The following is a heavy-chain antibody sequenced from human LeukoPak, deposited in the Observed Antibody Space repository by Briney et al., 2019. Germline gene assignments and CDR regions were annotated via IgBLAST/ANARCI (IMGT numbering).Heavy chain of an antibody. CDR1: GFTFSSYA. CDR3: AKDGTGGYASTGGGAFDT. D-gene: IGHD6-19*01. CDR2: ISGSGGST. Sequence: PGGSLRLSCAASGFTFSSYAMSWVRQAPGKGLEWVSAISGSGGSTYYADSVKGRFTISRDNSKNTLYLQMNSLRAEDTAVYYCAKDGTGGYASTGGGAFDTWAQGTMVTVSS. V-gene: IGHV3-23*01. J-gene: IGHJ3*02.